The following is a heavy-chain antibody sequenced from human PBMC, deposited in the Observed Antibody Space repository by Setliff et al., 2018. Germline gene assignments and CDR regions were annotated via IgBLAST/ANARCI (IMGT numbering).Heavy chain of an antibody. J-gene: IGHJ6*03. D-gene: IGHD6-19*01. V-gene: IGHV4-34*01. CDR2: INHRGTT. CDR1: GGSFSGYY. Sequence: PSETLSLTCAVYGGSFSGYYWNWIRQAPGKGLEWIGEINHRGTTSYTPSLKGRVTISVDTSKNQFSLKLSSVTAADTAVYYCARRKEQWLVQGYYYYYMDVWGKGTTVTV. CDR3: ARRKEQWLVQGYYYYYMDV.